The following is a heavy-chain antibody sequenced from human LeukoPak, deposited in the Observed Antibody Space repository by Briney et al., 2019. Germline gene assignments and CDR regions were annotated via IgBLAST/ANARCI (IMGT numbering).Heavy chain of an antibody. CDR3: ASNFRYLDV. V-gene: IGHV3-21*01. Sequence: GSLRLSCSASGFTFSTYNMNWVRQAPGKGLEWVSSITFSSDYIYYADSVKGRFTISRDNAKNSLYLQMNSLRAEDTAVYYCASNFRYLDVWGKGITVTVSS. J-gene: IGHJ6*04. D-gene: IGHD3-9*01. CDR2: ITFSSDYI. CDR1: GFTFSTYN.